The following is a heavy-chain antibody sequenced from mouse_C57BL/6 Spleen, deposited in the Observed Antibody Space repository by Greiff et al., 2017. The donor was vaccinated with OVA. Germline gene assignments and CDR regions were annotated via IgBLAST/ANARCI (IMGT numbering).Heavy chain of an antibody. CDR1: GYTFTSYW. CDR3: ARSLLQYPHYYAMDY. J-gene: IGHJ4*01. Sequence: VQLQQPGAELVKPGASVKLSCKASGYTFTSYWMQWVKQRPGQGLEWIGEIDPSDSYTNYNQKFKGKATLTVDTSSSTAYMQLSSLTSEDSAVYYCARSLLQYPHYYAMDYWGQGTSVTVSS. CDR2: IDPSDSYT. V-gene: IGHV1-50*01. D-gene: IGHD2-1*01.